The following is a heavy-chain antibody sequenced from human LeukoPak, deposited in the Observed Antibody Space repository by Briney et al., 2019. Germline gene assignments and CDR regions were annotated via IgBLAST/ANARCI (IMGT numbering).Heavy chain of an antibody. Sequence: GGSLRLSCAASGFTFSNASMSWVRQTPGEGREWDGRIKSKTDGGTTDYAAPVKGRFTISRDDSKNTLYLQMNSLKTEDTAVYYCVPSIAAARFDYWGQGTLVTVSS. V-gene: IGHV3-15*01. D-gene: IGHD6-13*01. J-gene: IGHJ4*02. CDR3: VPSIAAARFDY. CDR2: IKSKTDGGTT. CDR1: GFTFSNAS.